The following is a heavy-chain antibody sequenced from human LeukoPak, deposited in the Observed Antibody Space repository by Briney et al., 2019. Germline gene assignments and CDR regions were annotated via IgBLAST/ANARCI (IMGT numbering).Heavy chain of an antibody. CDR3: ARVDSSGYYEYFFDY. D-gene: IGHD3-22*01. Sequence: GGPLRLSCAASGFTVSSNYMSWVRQAPGKGLEWVSVIYSGGSTYYADSVKGRFTISRDNSKNTLYLQMNSLRAEDTAVYYCARVDSSGYYEYFFDYWGQGTLVTVSS. CDR1: GFTVSSNY. V-gene: IGHV3-66*01. J-gene: IGHJ4*02. CDR2: IYSGGST.